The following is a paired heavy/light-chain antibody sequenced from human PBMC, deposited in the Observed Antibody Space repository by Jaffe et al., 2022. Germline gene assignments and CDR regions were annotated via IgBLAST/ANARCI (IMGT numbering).Light chain of an antibody. CDR2: VAS. J-gene: IGKJ4*01. CDR1: QDISTW. V-gene: IGKV1-12*01. CDR3: QQAKSFPLT. Sequence: DIQMTQSPSSVSASVGDRVTITCRASQDISTWLVWYQQKPGKAPEFLIFVASSLQSGVPSRFSGSGSGTDFTLTISSLQPEDFATYYCQQAKSFPLTFGGGTKVELK.
Heavy chain of an antibody. J-gene: IGHJ4*02. D-gene: IGHD2-2*03. CDR1: GGSISGSHYY. CDR3: ARHGLDGWIFES. Sequence: QVQLQESGPGLVKPSETLSLTCTVSGGSISGSHYYWGWIRQPPGKGLEWIGTIYYSGSTYYNPSLKSRVTISVDTSKNQFSMKLTSVTAADTAVYYCARHGLDGWIFESWGQGTLVTVSS. CDR2: IYYSGST. V-gene: IGHV4-39*01.